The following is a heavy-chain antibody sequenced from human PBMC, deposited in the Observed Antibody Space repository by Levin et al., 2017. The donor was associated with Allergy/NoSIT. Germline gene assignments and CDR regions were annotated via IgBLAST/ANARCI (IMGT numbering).Heavy chain of an antibody. D-gene: IGHD2-2*01. J-gene: IGHJ5*02. CDR2: ISGGGDIT. CDR3: AKYGNNTRSWFDP. V-gene: IGHV3-23*01. Sequence: GESLKISCAASEFTFSRSAMSWVRQAPGKGLEWVSTISGGGDITYYAESVKGRFTISRANSMNTLYLQMNSLRAEDTAVYYCAKYGNNTRSWFDPWGQGTLVTVSS. CDR1: EFTFSRSA.